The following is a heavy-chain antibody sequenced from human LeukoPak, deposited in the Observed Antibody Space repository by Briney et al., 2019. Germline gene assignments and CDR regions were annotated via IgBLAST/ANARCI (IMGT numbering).Heavy chain of an antibody. Sequence: PSETLSLTCTISGGSVSDYYWSWIRQSPGEGLEWIGYIYHTGSTSYSPSLKSRVTISADTSQNQFSLKLSSATAADTAVYYCASRELGNDYWGQGTLVTVSS. CDR2: IYHTGST. CDR3: ASRELGNDY. CDR1: GGSVSDYY. V-gene: IGHV4-59*02. D-gene: IGHD7-27*01. J-gene: IGHJ4*02.